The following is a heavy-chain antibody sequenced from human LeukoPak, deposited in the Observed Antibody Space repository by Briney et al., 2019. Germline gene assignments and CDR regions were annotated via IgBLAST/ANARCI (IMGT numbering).Heavy chain of an antibody. J-gene: IGHJ3*02. D-gene: IGHD3-10*01. CDR2: ISSTSNYI. CDR3: ARASGPFDI. V-gene: IGHV3-21*01. Sequence: GGSLRLSCTASGFMFSSFSMNWVRQAPGKGLEWVSSISSTSNYIYYADSVKGRFTVSRDNAKNSLYLQMNSLRGEDTAVYYCARASGPFDIWGQGTMVTVSS. CDR1: GFMFSSFS.